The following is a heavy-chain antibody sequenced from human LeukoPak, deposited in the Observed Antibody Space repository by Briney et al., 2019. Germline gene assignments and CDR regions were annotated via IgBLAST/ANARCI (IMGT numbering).Heavy chain of an antibody. CDR2: FDPEDVET. CDR3: ATAPLTYCTNGVCYYFQH. J-gene: IGHJ1*01. V-gene: IGHV1-24*01. D-gene: IGHD2-8*01. CDR1: VYTLTELS. Sequence: ASVKVSCKVSVYTLTELSMHWVRQAPGKGLYWMGGFDPEDVETIYAQKFQGRVTMTEDTSTDTAYMELSSLRSEDTAVYYCATAPLTYCTNGVCYYFQHWGQGTLVTVCS.